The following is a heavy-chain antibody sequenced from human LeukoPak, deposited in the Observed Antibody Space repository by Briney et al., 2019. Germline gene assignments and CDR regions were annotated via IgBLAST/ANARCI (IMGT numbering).Heavy chain of an antibody. CDR2: ISGSGGST. J-gene: IGHJ4*02. D-gene: IGHD3-10*01. CDR3: ARVPRYYGSGSYDY. Sequence: GGSLRLSCAASGFTFSSYAMSWVRQAPGKGLEWVSAISGSGGSTYYADSVKGRFTISRDNSKNTLYLQMNSLRAEDTAVYYCARVPRYYGSGSYDYWGQGTLVTVSS. CDR1: GFTFSSYA. V-gene: IGHV3-23*01.